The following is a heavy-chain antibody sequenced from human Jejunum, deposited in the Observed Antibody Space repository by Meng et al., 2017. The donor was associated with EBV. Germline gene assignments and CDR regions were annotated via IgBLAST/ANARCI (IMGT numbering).Heavy chain of an antibody. CDR3: ARYGSGYFPALWY. J-gene: IGHJ4*02. D-gene: IGHD3-3*01. CDR2: IYHSGST. CDR1: GDSISSSNW. V-gene: IGHV4-4*02. Sequence: QVQLQGSGPGLWKPSGTSSLTCAVSGDSISSSNWWSWVRQPPGKGLEWIGEIYHSGSTNYNPSLKSRVTISVDKSKNQFSLKLSSVTAADTAVYYCARYGSGYFPALWYWGQGTLVTVSS.